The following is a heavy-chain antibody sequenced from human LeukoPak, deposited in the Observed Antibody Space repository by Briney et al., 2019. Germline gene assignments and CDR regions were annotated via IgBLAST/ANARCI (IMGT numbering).Heavy chain of an antibody. J-gene: IGHJ4*02. CDR1: GFTFTTYA. V-gene: IGHV3-30*04. CDR3: ARDPMADFDY. CDR2: ISSDGKSR. D-gene: IGHD2-8*01. Sequence: GGSLRLSCAASGFTFTTYAFHWVRQAPGTGLEWVAVISSDGKSRIYADSVKGRFTISRDNSKNRLFLQMNSLRTEDAAVYYCARDPMADFDYWGQGALVTVSS.